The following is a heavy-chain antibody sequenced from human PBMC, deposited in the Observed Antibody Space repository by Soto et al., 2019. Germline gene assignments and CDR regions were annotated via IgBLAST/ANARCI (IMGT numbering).Heavy chain of an antibody. V-gene: IGHV2-5*02. CDR2: IYWDDDK. CDR3: ARTPTGEGYYEYFQH. CDR1: GFSLSTSGVG. J-gene: IGHJ1*01. D-gene: IGHD3-22*01. Sequence: QITLKESGPTLVKPTQTPPLTCTFSGFSLSTSGVGVGWIRQPQVNALEWLALIYWDDDKRYSPSLKSSLTIAQDTSKHQVVLKITDMDPVDPATYYCARTPTGEGYYEYFQHWGQGTRVTVSS.